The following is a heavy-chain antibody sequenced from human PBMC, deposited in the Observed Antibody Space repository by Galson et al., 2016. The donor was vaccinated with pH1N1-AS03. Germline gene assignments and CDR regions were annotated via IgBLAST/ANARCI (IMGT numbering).Heavy chain of an antibody. Sequence: ETLSLTCTVSGGSINNHYCSWIRQPPGKGLEWIGYIYFLGDTKYNPSLKIRVTMSVDRSKNQLSLRLKSVTAEDTAVYYCARAALGSGYDYDSWGQGALVTVSS. D-gene: IGHD5-12*01. J-gene: IGHJ5*01. V-gene: IGHV4-59*11. CDR1: GGSINNHY. CDR2: IYFLGDT. CDR3: ARAALGSGYDYDS.